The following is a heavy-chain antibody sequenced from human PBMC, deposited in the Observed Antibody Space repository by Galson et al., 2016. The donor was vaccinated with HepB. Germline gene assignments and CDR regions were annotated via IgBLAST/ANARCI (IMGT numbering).Heavy chain of an antibody. D-gene: IGHD3-16*01. CDR3: VGPFIRSGGDS. V-gene: IGHV3-11*03. Sequence: SLRLSCAASGFTFSDWYMAWIRQVPGRGPEWIAYISGSGSDPNYADSVKGRFTISRDNAKNSLYLQMDSLRVEDTAVYYCVGPFIRSGGDSWGQGTLAIVSS. CDR1: GFTFSDWY. J-gene: IGHJ4*02. CDR2: ISGSGSDP.